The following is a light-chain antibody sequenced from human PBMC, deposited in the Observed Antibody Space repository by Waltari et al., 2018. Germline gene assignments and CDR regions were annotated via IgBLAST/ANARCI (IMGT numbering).Light chain of an antibody. J-gene: IGKJ1*01. CDR1: QILVHTDGHTY. CDR3: MQATNWPLT. CDR2: KVS. Sequence: DVVMTQSPLSLPVSLGPPASISCRSSQILVHTDGHTYLNWFQQRPGQSPRRLIYKVSNRASGVPDRFSGSGSDAAFTLKISRVEAEDVGIYYCMQATNWPLTFGQGTKVEIQ. V-gene: IGKV2-30*02.